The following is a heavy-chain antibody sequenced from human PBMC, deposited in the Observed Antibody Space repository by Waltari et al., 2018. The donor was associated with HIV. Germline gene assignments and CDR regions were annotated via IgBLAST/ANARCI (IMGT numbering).Heavy chain of an antibody. J-gene: IGHJ6*02. Sequence: QVQLEQWGAGLVKPSETLSVTCAVYNTSCDPSYYWTLVRQAPGKGLEWSGEVKYEGQRFYNPSLQSRVSASLAASKRQFSLRLTSATAADTAVYFCVRGPNWQLGGLDVWGRGTT. D-gene: IGHD1-1*01. CDR2: VKYEGQR. CDR1: NTSCDPSY. CDR3: VRGPNWQLGGLDV. V-gene: IGHV4-34*01.